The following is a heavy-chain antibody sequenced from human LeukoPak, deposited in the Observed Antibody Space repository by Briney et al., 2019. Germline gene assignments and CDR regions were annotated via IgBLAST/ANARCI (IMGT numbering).Heavy chain of an antibody. CDR1: GGSISSGSYY. J-gene: IGHJ6*03. D-gene: IGHD3-9*01. CDR3: ARDILRYYYMDV. CDR2: IYTSGST. V-gene: IGHV4-61*02. Sequence: SETLSLTCTVSGGSISSGSYYWSWIRQPAGKGLEWIGRIYTSGSTNYNPSLKSRVTISVDTSKNQFSLKLSSVTAADTAVYYCARDILRYYYMDVWGKGTTVTIS.